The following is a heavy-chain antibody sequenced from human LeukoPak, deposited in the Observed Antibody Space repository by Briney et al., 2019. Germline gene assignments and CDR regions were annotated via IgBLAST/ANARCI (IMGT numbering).Heavy chain of an antibody. Sequence: ALSLCLTRAVSGGFHSILYWRWTRGPSGKGLVWVGYIPYSGSTNYNPPLKSRATTSVGTSTNQYSLKLSSVTAADTAVYYCVRASVHSGGAFAIWGQGTVVTVSS. CDR3: VRASVHSGGAFAI. CDR1: GGFHSILY. CDR2: IPYSGST. J-gene: IGHJ3*02. V-gene: IGHV4-59*13. D-gene: IGHD2-15*01.